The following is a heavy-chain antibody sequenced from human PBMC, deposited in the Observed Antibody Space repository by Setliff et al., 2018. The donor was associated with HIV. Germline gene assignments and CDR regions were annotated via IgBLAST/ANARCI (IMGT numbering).Heavy chain of an antibody. CDR1: GFTFRHHW. J-gene: IGHJ4*02. CDR2: IDPDGTILSDGTKT. D-gene: IGHD6-6*01. Sequence: GGSLRLSCAASGFTFRHHWMHWVRQAPGTGLMWVARIDPDGTILSDGTKTSHADSVKGRFTISRDNAKNTLYLQMNSLRVEDTAVYYCATDLNIPFRPPDDYWGQGILVTVSS. CDR3: ATDLNIPFRPPDDY. V-gene: IGHV3-74*01.